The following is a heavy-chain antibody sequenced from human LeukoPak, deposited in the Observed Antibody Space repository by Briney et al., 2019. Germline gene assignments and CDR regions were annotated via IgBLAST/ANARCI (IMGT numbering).Heavy chain of an antibody. Sequence: SETLSLTCTVSGGSVSSGSYYWNWIRQPPGKGLEWIGYIYNSGSTKYNPSLKSRVTISIDKSKNQFFLNLSSVTAADTAVYYCAGLVGRYSSGLYYYYFDYWGQGTLVTVSS. D-gene: IGHD3-22*01. V-gene: IGHV4-61*01. CDR3: AGLVGRYSSGLYYYYFDY. CDR2: IYNSGST. CDR1: GGSVSSGSYY. J-gene: IGHJ4*02.